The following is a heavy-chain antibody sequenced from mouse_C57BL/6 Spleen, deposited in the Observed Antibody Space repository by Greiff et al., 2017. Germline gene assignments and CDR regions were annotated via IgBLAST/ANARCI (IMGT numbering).Heavy chain of an antibody. CDR3: ARGDPSNYGSRPYWYFDV. CDR2: IDPSDSET. D-gene: IGHD1-1*01. CDR1: GYTFTSYW. V-gene: IGHV1-52*01. Sequence: VQLQQPGAELVRPGSSVKLSCKASGYTFTSYWMHWVKQRPIQGLEWIGNIDPSDSETHYNQKFKDKATLTVDKSSSTAYMQLSSLTSEDSAVYYCARGDPSNYGSRPYWYFDVWGTGTTVTVSS. J-gene: IGHJ1*03.